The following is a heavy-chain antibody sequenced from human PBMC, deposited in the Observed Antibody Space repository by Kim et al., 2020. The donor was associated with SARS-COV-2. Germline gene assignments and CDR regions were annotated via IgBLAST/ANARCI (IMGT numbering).Heavy chain of an antibody. CDR1: GGSFSGYY. Sequence: SETLSLTCAVYGGSFSGYYWSWIRQPPGKGLEWIGEINHSGSTNYNPSLKSRVTISVDTSKNQFSLKLSSVTAADTAVYYCASNWGSGGYWGQGTLVTVS. D-gene: IGHD7-27*01. CDR2: INHSGST. CDR3: ASNWGSGGY. V-gene: IGHV4-34*01. J-gene: IGHJ4*02.